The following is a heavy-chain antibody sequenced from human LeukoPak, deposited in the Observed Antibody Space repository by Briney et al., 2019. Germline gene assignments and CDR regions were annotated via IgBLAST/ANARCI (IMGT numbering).Heavy chain of an antibody. D-gene: IGHD6-19*01. CDR3: ARQRGIAVAGSIWFDP. J-gene: IGHJ5*02. CDR1: GGSISSSSYY. CDR2: IYYSGST. Sequence: PSETLSLTCTVSGGSISSSSYYWGWIRQPPGKGLEWIGSIYYSGSTYYNPSLNSRVTISVDTSKNQFSLKLSSVTAADTAVYYCARQRGIAVAGSIWFDPWGQGTLVTVSS. V-gene: IGHV4-39*01.